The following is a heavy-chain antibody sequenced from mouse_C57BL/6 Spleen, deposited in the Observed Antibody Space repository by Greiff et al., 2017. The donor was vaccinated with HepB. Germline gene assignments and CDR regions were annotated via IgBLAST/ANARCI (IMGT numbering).Heavy chain of an antibody. V-gene: IGHV1-52*01. D-gene: IGHD2-4*01. CDR1: GYTFTSYW. CDR2: IDPSDSET. CDR3: AREGLYDYDGYFDY. Sequence: VQLQQPGAELVRPGSSVKLSCKASGYTFTSYWMHWVKQRPIQGLEWIGNIDPSDSETHYNQKFKDKATLTVDKSSSTAYMQLSSLTSEDSAVYYCAREGLYDYDGYFDYWGQGTTLTVSS. J-gene: IGHJ2*01.